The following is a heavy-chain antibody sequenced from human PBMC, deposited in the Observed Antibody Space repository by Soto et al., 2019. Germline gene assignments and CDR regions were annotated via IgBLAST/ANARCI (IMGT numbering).Heavy chain of an antibody. CDR3: ATNGGYSSGWSPFDY. V-gene: IGHV1-24*01. CDR2: FDPEDGET. J-gene: IGHJ4*02. CDR1: GYTLTELS. Sequence: ASVKVSCKVSGYTLTELSMHWVRQAPGKGLEWMGGFDPEDGETIYAQKFQGRVTMTEDTSTDTAYMELSSLRSEDTAVYYCATNGGYSSGWSPFDYWGQGTLVTVS. D-gene: IGHD6-19*01.